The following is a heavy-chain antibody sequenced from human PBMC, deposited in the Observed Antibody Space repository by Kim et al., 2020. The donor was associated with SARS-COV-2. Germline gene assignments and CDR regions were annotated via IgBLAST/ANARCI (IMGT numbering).Heavy chain of an antibody. D-gene: IGHD3-10*01. CDR2: ISSNGGST. Sequence: GGSLRLSCAASGFTFSSYAMHWVRQAPGKGLEYVSAISSNGGSTYYANSVKGRFTISRDNSKNTLYLQMGSLRADDMAVYYCARAQAGGSGSYFFSYMDV. CDR3: ARAQAGGSGSYFFSYMDV. CDR1: GFTFSSYA. J-gene: IGHJ6*03. V-gene: IGHV3-64*01.